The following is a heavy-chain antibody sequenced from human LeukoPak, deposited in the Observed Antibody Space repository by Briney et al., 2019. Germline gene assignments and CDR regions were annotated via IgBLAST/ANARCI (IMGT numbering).Heavy chain of an antibody. D-gene: IGHD3-10*01. CDR1: GGSISSYY. CDR2: IYTSGST. J-gene: IGHJ6*03. CDR3: ARDGETLGYYYYMDV. V-gene: IGHV4-4*07. Sequence: PLETLSLTCTVSGGSISSYYWSWIRQPAGKGLEWIGRIYTSGSTNYNPSLKSRVTMSVDTSKNQFSLKLSSVTAADTAVYYCARDGETLGYYYYMDVWGKGTTVTVSS.